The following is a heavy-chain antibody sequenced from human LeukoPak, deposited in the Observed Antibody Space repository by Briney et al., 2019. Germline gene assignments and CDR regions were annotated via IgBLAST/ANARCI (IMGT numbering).Heavy chain of an antibody. CDR2: IDNGGSYT. CDR1: GFIFSSKW. Sequence: GGTLRLSCAASGFIFSSKWIHWVRQAPGKGLEWVSRIDNGGSYTSYADSVKGRFTISRDNAKNTLYLQMNSLRAEDTAVYYCARDLPISDSSGYYLDYWGQGTVVTVSS. J-gene: IGHJ4*02. CDR3: ARDLPISDSSGYYLDY. D-gene: IGHD3-22*01. V-gene: IGHV3-74*01.